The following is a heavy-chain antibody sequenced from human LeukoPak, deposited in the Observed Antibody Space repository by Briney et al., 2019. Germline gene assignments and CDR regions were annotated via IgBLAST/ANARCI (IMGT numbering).Heavy chain of an antibody. V-gene: IGHV1-2*02. J-gene: IGHJ4*02. CDR2: INPNNGGT. CDR3: ARVAVGSCCYFDY. D-gene: IGHD1-26*01. CDR1: GNTFTGQY. Sequence: ASVHVSCKASGNTFTGQYMHWVRQAPGQGLEWMGWINPNNGGTDYAQKFQGRVTMTRDTSISTAYMELSRLTADDTAVYYCARVAVGSCCYFDYWGQGALVTVSS.